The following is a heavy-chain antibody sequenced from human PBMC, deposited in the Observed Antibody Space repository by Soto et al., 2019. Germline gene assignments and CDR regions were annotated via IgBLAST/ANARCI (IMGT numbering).Heavy chain of an antibody. D-gene: IGHD5-12*01. V-gene: IGHV3-15*07. CDR1: GFTFSSYS. CDR2: IKSKTDGGTT. Sequence: GGSLRLSCAASGFTFSSYSMNWVRQAPGKGQEWVGRIKSKTDGGTTDYTAPVKGRFTISRDDSKNTLYLQMISLKTEDTALYYCTTDGIPWSYSGYTWADYYSYGMDVWGQGTTVSVSS. CDR3: TTDGIPWSYSGYTWADYYSYGMDV. J-gene: IGHJ6*02.